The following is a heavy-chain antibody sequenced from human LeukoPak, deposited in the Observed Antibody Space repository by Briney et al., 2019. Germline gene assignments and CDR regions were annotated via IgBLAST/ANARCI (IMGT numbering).Heavy chain of an antibody. V-gene: IGHV3-7*05. J-gene: IGHJ4*02. CDR3: ARDWSSYRAVSTDC. D-gene: IGHD6-6*01. Sequence: GGSLRLSCAASGFTFSSYWMSWVRQAPGKGLEWVANIKQDGSEKYYVDSVKGRFTISRGNTKNSLYLQMNSLRAEDTAVYYCARDWSSYRAVSTDCWGQGTLVTVSS. CDR2: IKQDGSEK. CDR1: GFTFSSYW.